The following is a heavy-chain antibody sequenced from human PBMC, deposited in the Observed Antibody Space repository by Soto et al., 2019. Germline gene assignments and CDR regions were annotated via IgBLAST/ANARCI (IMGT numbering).Heavy chain of an antibody. D-gene: IGHD3-22*01. CDR2: IDPSDSQT. J-gene: IGHJ4*02. CDR1: GYSFAVYW. V-gene: IGHV5-10-1*01. CDR3: ARXIYDSDTGPNFQYYFDS. Sequence: GESVKISCRGSGYSFAVYWITWVRQKPGKGLEWMGRIDPSDSQTYYSPSFRGHVTISVTKSITTVFLQRSSLRASDTAMYYCARXIYDSDTGPNFQYYFDSWGQGTPVTVSS.